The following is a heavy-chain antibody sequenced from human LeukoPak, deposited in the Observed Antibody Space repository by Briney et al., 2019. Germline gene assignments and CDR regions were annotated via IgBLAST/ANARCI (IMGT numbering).Heavy chain of an antibody. V-gene: IGHV4-34*01. CDR3: ARGVVAVADTAGYFDY. CDR1: GGSFSGYY. Sequence: SETLSLTCAVYGGSFSGYYWSWIRQPPGKGLEWIGEINHSGSTNYNPSLKSRVTISVDTSKNQFSLKLSSVAAADTAVYYCARGVVAVADTAGYFDYWGQGTLVTVSS. D-gene: IGHD6-19*01. CDR2: INHSGST. J-gene: IGHJ4*02.